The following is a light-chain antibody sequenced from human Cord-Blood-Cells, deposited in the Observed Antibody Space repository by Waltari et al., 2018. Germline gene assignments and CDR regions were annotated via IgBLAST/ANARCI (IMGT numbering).Light chain of an antibody. CDR3: MRALQSPRT. Sequence: DIVMTQSPLSLPVTPGEPASISCRSSQSLLHSNGYNYLDWYLQKPGQSPQLLIYLGSNRASGVPDRFRGSGSSIDFTLKLSRVEAEDVGVYYCMRALQSPRTLGQGTKVEIK. J-gene: IGKJ1*01. V-gene: IGKV2-28*01. CDR2: LGS. CDR1: QSLLHSNGYNY.